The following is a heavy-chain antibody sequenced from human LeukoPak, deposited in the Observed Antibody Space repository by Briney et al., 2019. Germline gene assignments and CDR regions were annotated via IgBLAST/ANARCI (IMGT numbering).Heavy chain of an antibody. CDR1: GFSFSTYG. V-gene: IGHV3-30*02. Sequence: GGSLRLSCAASGFSFSTYGMNWVRQAPGKGLEWVAFIRFDGSDKYYADSVKGRFTVSRDNSKNTLYLQMNSLRAEDTAVYYCARGGKRAVAGTRSPQYFQHWGQGTLVTVSS. J-gene: IGHJ1*01. CDR3: ARGGKRAVAGTRSPQYFQH. D-gene: IGHD6-19*01. CDR2: IRFDGSDK.